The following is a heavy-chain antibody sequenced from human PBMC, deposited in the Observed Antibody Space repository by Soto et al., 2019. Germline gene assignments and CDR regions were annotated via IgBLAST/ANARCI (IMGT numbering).Heavy chain of an antibody. D-gene: IGHD2-15*01. Sequence: EVQLVESGGGLIQRGGSLRLSCAASGFTFGHYSMNWVRQAPGKGPEWVSYISSDNRTINYADSVKGRFIITRDNAKKSLYLQMHSLRDEDAAVYYCDREGWPLLQSGMDVWGQGTTVTVSS. J-gene: IGHJ6*02. V-gene: IGHV3-48*02. CDR1: GFTFGHYS. CDR3: DREGWPLLQSGMDV. CDR2: ISSDNRTI.